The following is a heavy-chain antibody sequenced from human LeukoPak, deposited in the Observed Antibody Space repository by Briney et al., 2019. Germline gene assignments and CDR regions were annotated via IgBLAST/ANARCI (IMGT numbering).Heavy chain of an antibody. V-gene: IGHV1-69*13. CDR1: GGTFSSYA. CDR3: SRDLVLKTGPAQFDY. CDR2: IIPIFGTA. D-gene: IGHD2-15*01. Sequence: ASVKVACKASGGTFSSYAISWVRQAPGQGLEWMGGIIPIFGTANYAQKFQGRVTITADESTSTAYMELSSLRSEDTAVYYCSRDLVLKTGPAQFDYWGQGTLVTVSS. J-gene: IGHJ4*02.